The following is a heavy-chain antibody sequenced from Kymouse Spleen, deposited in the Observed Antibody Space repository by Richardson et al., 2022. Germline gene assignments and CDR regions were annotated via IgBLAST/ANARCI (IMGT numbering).Heavy chain of an antibody. CDR2: IYYSGST. Sequence: QLQLQESGPGLVKPSETLSLTCTVSGGSISSSSYYWGWIRQPPGKGLEWIGSIYYSGSTYYNPSLKSRVTISVDTSKNQFSLKLSSVTAADTAVYYCARDNWNYVGYYYYGMDVWGQGTTVTVSS. J-gene: IGHJ6*02. CDR1: GGSISSSSYY. D-gene: IGHD1-7*01. CDR3: ARDNWNYVGYYYYGMDV. V-gene: IGHV4-39*01.